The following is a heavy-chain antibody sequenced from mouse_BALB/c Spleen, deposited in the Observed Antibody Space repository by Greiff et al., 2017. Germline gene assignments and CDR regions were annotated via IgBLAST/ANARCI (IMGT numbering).Heavy chain of an antibody. V-gene: IGHV5-12-2*01. CDR1: GFTFSSYT. J-gene: IGHJ2*01. D-gene: IGHD2-1*01. CDR3: ARKNYGNYDY. CDR2: ISNGGGST. Sequence: EVQLVESGAGLVQPGGSLKLSCAASGFTFSSYTMSWVRQTPEKRLEWVAYISNGGGSTYYPDTVKGRFTISRDNAKNTLYLQMSSLKSEDTAMYYCARKNYGNYDYWGQGTTLTVSS.